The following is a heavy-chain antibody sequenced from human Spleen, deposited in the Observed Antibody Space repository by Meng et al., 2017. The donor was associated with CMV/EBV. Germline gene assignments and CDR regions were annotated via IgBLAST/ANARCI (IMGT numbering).Heavy chain of an antibody. CDR1: GGSFSGYY. CDR3: ARGRYSSSFLSH. Sequence: SETLSLTCAVYGGSFSGYYWSWIRQPPGKGLEWIGENNHSGSTNYNPSLKGRVTISVDTSKNQFSLKLSSVTAADTAVYYCARGRYSSSFLSHWGQGTLVTVSS. CDR2: NNHSGST. V-gene: IGHV4-34*01. D-gene: IGHD6-13*01. J-gene: IGHJ4*02.